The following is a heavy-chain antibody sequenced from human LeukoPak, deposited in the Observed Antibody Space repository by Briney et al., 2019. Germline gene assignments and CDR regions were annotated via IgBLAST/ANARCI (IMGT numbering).Heavy chain of an antibody. V-gene: IGHV4-34*01. CDR1: GGSYSGYY. CDR3: ARGIGAGTGAFDY. CDR2: INHSGST. J-gene: IGHJ4*02. Sequence: SETLSLTCAVYGGSYSGYYWSWIRQPPGKGLEWIGEINHSGSTNYNPSLKSRVTISVDTSKNQFSLKLSSVTAADTAVYYCARGIGAGTGAFDYWGQGTLVTVSS. D-gene: IGHD6-19*01.